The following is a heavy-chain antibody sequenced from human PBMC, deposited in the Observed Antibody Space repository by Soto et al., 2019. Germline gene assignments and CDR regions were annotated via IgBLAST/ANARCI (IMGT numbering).Heavy chain of an antibody. Sequence: QVQLVESGGGVVQPGRSLRLSCAASGFTFSSYAMHWVRQAPGKGLEWVAVISYDGSNKYYADSVKGRFTISRDNSKNTLYLQMNSLRAEDTAVYDGARYRRRGYSYGLFDYWGQGTLVTVSS. J-gene: IGHJ4*02. D-gene: IGHD5-18*01. V-gene: IGHV3-30-3*01. CDR3: ARYRRRGYSYGLFDY. CDR2: ISYDGSNK. CDR1: GFTFSSYA.